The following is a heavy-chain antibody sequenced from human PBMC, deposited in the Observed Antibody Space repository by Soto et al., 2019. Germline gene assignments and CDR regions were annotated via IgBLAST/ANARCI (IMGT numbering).Heavy chain of an antibody. V-gene: IGHV2-5*02. D-gene: IGHD3-10*01. CDR2: ISWDDDK. Sequence: AARREATQSLALTCTFSWSSLSPRIVAVGWIRQPPGKRLEWLALISWDDDKRYSSSLKNRLTISKGPSKNQVVLTMTNMDPVDTATYYCSLIDGSVGVGTWRAYLDFWGQGSLVTGSS. J-gene: IGHJ4*02. CDR3: SLIDGSVGVGTWRAYLDF. CDR1: WSSLSPRIVA.